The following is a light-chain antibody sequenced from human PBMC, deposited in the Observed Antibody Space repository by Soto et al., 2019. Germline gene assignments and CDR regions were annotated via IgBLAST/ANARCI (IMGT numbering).Light chain of an antibody. V-gene: IGKV1-27*01. CDR1: QGISNY. CDR3: QKYNSAPRT. Sequence: DIQMTQSPSSLSASVGDGVTITCRASQGISNYLAWYKQKPGKVPKLLIYAASTLQSGVPSRFSGSGSGTDFTLTISGLQPEDVATYYCQKYNSAPRTFGPGTKVDIK. J-gene: IGKJ3*01. CDR2: AAS.